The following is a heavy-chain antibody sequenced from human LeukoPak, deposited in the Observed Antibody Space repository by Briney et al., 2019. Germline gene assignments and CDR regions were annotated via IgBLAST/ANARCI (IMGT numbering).Heavy chain of an antibody. CDR1: GFTFSDYY. CDR3: ARESPDSYYFDY. J-gene: IGHJ4*02. CDR2: IGGSGGST. V-gene: IGHV3-23*01. Sequence: SGGSLRLSCAASGFTFSDYYMSWIRQAPGKGLEWVSAIGGSGGSTYYADSVKGRFTISRDNSKNTLYLQMNSLRAEDTAVYYCARESPDSYYFDYWGQGTLVTVSS. D-gene: IGHD1-14*01.